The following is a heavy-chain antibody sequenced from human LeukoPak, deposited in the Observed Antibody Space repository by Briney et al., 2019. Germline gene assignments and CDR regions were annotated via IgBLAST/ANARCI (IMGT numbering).Heavy chain of an antibody. J-gene: IGHJ4*02. D-gene: IGHD3-10*01. CDR3: ARDLVVRGVITTHPFDY. Sequence: GGSLRLSRAASGFSFSSYEMNWVRQAPGKGLEWVSYISSSGSTIYYADSVKGRFTISRDNAKNSLYLQMHSLRAEDTAVYYCARDLVVRGVITTHPFDYWGQGTMVTVSS. V-gene: IGHV3-48*03. CDR2: ISSSGSTI. CDR1: GFSFSSYE.